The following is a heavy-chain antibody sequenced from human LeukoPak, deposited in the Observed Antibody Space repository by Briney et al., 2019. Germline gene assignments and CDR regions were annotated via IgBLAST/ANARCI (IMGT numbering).Heavy chain of an antibody. Sequence: PLRLSCAASGFTFDDYAMHWVRHAPGQGLEWVSGISWNSGSIAYADSVKGRFTISRDNAKNSLYLQMNSLRAEDTALYYCAKDFKTRRSSRSFDYWGQRNLVTVSS. J-gene: IGHJ4*02. D-gene: IGHD6-13*01. CDR2: ISWNSGSI. CDR1: GFTFDDYA. CDR3: AKDFKTRRSSRSFDY. V-gene: IGHV3-9*01.